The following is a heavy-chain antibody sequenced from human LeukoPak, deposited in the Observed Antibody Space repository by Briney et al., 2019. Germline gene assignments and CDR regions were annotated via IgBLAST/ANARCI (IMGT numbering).Heavy chain of an antibody. Sequence: SETLSLTSAVSVSSISSGYYWGWGRQPPGKGLEWIGNIYHSGSTSYNPSLKSRVTISLDTSNKRFSLKLNSAIAADTAVYYCMRDLSNWGQGTLVTVSS. V-gene: IGHV4-38-2*02. D-gene: IGHD3-3*02. CDR1: VSSISSGYY. CDR3: MRDLSN. CDR2: IYHSGST. J-gene: IGHJ4*02.